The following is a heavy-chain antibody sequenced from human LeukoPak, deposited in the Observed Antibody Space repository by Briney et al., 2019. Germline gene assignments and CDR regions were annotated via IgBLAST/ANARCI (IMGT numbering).Heavy chain of an antibody. Sequence: GGSLRPSCAASGFTFSSYEMNWVRQAPGKGLEWVSYISSSGSTIYYADSVKGRFTISRDNAKNSLYLQMNSLRAEDTAVYYCARSGYGDYALSVAFDIWGQGTMVTVSS. CDR3: ARSGYGDYALSVAFDI. D-gene: IGHD4-17*01. CDR1: GFTFSSYE. CDR2: ISSSGSTI. J-gene: IGHJ3*02. V-gene: IGHV3-48*03.